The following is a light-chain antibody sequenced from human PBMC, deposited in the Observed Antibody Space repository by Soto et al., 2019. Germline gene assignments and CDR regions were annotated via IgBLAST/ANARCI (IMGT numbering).Light chain of an antibody. CDR1: QSISSW. J-gene: IGKJ1*01. V-gene: IGKV1-5*03. CDR2: KAS. CDR3: QQYNDNWT. Sequence: DIQMTQSLSTLSASVGDRVTITCRASQSISSWLAWYQQKPGQAPKLLIYKASTLQSGVPSRFSGSGSGTEFTLAISSLQPDDSATYYCQQYNDNWTFGQGTKV.